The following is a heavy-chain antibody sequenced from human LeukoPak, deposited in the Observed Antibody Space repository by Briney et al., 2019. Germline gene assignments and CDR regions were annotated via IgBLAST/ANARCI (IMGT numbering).Heavy chain of an antibody. Sequence: PSETLSLTCTVSGYSISSGYYWGWIRQPPGKGLEWIGSIYHSGSTYYNPSLRSRVTISVDTSNNQFSLKLSSVTASDTALYYCARHGEYSSGWPNFDYWGQGTLVTVSS. J-gene: IGHJ4*02. V-gene: IGHV4-38-2*02. CDR3: ARHGEYSSGWPNFDY. D-gene: IGHD6-19*01. CDR2: IYHSGST. CDR1: GYSISSGYY.